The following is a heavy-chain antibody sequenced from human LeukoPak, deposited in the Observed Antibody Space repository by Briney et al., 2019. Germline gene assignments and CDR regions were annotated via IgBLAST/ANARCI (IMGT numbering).Heavy chain of an antibody. CDR2: ISSSGSTI. D-gene: IGHD5-24*01. Sequence: GGSLRLSCAASGFTFSDYYMSWIRQAPGKGLEWVSYISSSGSTIYYADSVKGRFTISRDNAKNSLYLQMNCLRAEDTAVYYCARDLGDGYNYAFDPWGQGTLVTVSS. CDR3: ARDLGDGYNYAFDP. J-gene: IGHJ5*02. V-gene: IGHV3-11*04. CDR1: GFTFSDYY.